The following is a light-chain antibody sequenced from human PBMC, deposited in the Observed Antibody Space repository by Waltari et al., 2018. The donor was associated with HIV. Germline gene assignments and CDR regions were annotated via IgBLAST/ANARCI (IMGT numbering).Light chain of an antibody. Sequence: QSVLPQPPSASGTPGQRVTISCSGSSSNIGSDYVYWYQHLPGTAPKLLIYKDNQRPSGVPDRFSGSKSGTSASLAISGLRPEDEADYSCAAWDDSLSGVVFGGGTKLTVL. CDR2: KDN. CDR1: SSNIGSDY. V-gene: IGLV1-47*01. J-gene: IGLJ2*01. CDR3: AAWDDSLSGVV.